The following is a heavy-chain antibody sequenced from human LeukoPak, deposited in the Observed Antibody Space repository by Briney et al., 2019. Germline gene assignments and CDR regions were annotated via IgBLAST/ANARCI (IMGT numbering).Heavy chain of an antibody. CDR3: ARYTYYYDSSALDY. V-gene: IGHV3-33*01. CDR1: GFTFSSYG. Sequence: PGRSLRPSCAASGFTFSSYGMHWVRQAPGKGLEWVAVIWYGGSNKYYADSVKGRFTISRDNSKNTLYLQMNSLRAEDTAVYYCARYTYYYDSSALDYWGQGTLVTVSS. J-gene: IGHJ4*02. D-gene: IGHD3-22*01. CDR2: IWYGGSNK.